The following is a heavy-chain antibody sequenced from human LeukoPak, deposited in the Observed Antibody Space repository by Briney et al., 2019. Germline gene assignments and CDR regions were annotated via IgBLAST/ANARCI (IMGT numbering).Heavy chain of an antibody. CDR3: AKEGGTKFFDS. V-gene: IGHV3-43*01. CDR2: FSGNGKTT. Sequence: GGSLRLSCAASGFNFRDYTMHWVRQAPGKSLEWVSLFSGNGKTTYYADSVKGRFTISRDNSKNSIYLQMNSLRSEDTALYFCAKEGGTKFFDSWGQGTLVTVSS. D-gene: IGHD1-26*01. CDR1: GFNFRDYT. J-gene: IGHJ5*01.